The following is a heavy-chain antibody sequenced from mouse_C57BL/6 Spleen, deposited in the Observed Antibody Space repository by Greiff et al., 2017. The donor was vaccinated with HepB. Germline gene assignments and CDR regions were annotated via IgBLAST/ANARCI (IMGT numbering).Heavy chain of an antibody. Sequence: VQLQQSGPVLVKPGASVKMSCKASGYTFTDYYMNWVKQSHGKSLEWIGVLNPYNGGTSYNQKFKGKATLTVDKSSSTAYMELNSLTSEDSAVYYCARRRSFDGYLYYAMDYWGQGTSVTVSS. CDR2: LNPYNGGT. J-gene: IGHJ4*01. V-gene: IGHV1-19*01. CDR3: ARRRSFDGYLYYAMDY. D-gene: IGHD2-3*01. CDR1: GYTFTDYY.